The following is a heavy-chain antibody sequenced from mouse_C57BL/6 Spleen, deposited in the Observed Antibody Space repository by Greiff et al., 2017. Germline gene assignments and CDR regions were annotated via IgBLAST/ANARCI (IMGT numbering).Heavy chain of an antibody. CDR1: GYTFTDYY. J-gene: IGHJ4*01. CDR3: ARSDYGAMDY. CDR2: INPNNGGT. Sequence: VVKPGASVKISCKASGYTFTDYYMNWVKQSHGKSLEWIGDINPNNGGTSYNQKFKGKATLTVDKSSSTAYMELRSLTSEDSAVYYCARSDYGAMDYWGQGTSVTVSS. V-gene: IGHV1-26*01.